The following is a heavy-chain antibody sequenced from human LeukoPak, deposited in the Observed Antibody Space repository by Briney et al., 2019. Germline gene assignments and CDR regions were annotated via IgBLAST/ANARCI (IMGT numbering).Heavy chain of an antibody. V-gene: IGHV3-7*01. Sequence: GGSLRLSCAASGFTFKNYWMSWVRQAPGKGLEWLANRKEDGSRKYYVDSVKGRFTISRDNAKKSLFLQMNSLRAEDTAVYYCARAVYQLPRDYYGMDVWGQGTTVTVSS. CDR2: RKEDGSRK. D-gene: IGHD2-2*01. CDR1: GFTFKNYW. CDR3: ARAVYQLPRDYYGMDV. J-gene: IGHJ6*02.